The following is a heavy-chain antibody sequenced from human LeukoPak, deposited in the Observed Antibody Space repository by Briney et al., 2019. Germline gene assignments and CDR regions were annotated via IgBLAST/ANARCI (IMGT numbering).Heavy chain of an antibody. V-gene: IGHV1-69-2*01. CDR3: ATLSMTNIDY. J-gene: IGHJ4*02. Sequence: ASVKVSCKASGYTFTDYYMHWVQQAPGKGLEWMGLVDPEDGETIYAEKFQGRVTITADTSTDTAYMELSSLRSEDTAVYYCATLSMTNIDYWGQGTLVTVSS. CDR1: GYTFTDYY. CDR2: VDPEDGET.